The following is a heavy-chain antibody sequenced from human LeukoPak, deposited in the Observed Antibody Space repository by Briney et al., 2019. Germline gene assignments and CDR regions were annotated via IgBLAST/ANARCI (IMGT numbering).Heavy chain of an antibody. J-gene: IGHJ5*02. V-gene: IGHV1-69*06. Sequence: SVKVSCKASGGTFSSYAISWVRQAPGQGLEWMGGIIPIFGTANYAQKFQGRVTITADNSTSTAYMELSSLRSEDTAVYYCARDKTTVSHWFDPWGQGTLVTVSS. D-gene: IGHD4-17*01. CDR2: IIPIFGTA. CDR1: GGTFSSYA. CDR3: ARDKTTVSHWFDP.